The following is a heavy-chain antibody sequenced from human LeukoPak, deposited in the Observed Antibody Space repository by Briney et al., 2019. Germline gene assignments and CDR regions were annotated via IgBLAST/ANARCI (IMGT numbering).Heavy chain of an antibody. CDR3: ARQGHDGYNGAFDI. D-gene: IGHD5-24*01. CDR2: IYTSGST. V-gene: IGHV4-4*07. CDR1: GGSISSYY. Sequence: SETLSLTCTVSGGSISSYYWSWIRQPAGKGLEWIGRIYTSGSTNYNPSLKSRVTISVDTSKNQFSLKLSSVTAADTAVYYCARQGHDGYNGAFDIWGQGTMVTVSS. J-gene: IGHJ3*02.